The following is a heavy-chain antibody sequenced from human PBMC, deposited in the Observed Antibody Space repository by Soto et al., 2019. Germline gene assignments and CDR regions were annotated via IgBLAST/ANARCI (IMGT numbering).Heavy chain of an antibody. CDR2: MRAKAFGGTT. CDR3: TREGAYTSPPYYYFYAMDV. D-gene: IGHD2-2*01. J-gene: IGHJ6*01. CDR1: GFTFRDYA. V-gene: IGHV3-49*04. Sequence: LRLSCKGSGFTFRDYAISWVRQAPGKGLQWVGFMRAKAFGGTTEYATFVKGQFTISRDDSKSVAYLQMNSLETEDTAVYYCTREGAYTSPPYYYFYAMDVWDQGTRVTV.